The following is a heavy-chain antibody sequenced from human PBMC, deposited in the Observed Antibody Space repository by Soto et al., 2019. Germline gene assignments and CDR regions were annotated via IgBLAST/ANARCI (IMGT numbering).Heavy chain of an antibody. D-gene: IGHD3-16*02. CDR1: GFTFSSYA. V-gene: IGHV3-23*01. J-gene: IGHJ4*02. Sequence: EVQLLESGGGLVQPGGSLRLSCAASGFTFSSYAMSWVRQAPGKGLEWVSAISGSGGSTYYADSVKGRFTISRDNSKHTLYLQMTSLRAEDTAVYYCAKGPNDYVWGRYRYTPNYCGQGTLVTVSS. CDR2: ISGSGGST. CDR3: AKGPNDYVWGRYRYTPNY.